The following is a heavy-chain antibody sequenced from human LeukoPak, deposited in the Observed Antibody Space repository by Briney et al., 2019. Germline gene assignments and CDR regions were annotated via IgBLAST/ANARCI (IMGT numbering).Heavy chain of an antibody. CDR2: IYPSGST. CDR1: GGSISSDGYS. Sequence: SQTLSLTCAVSGGSISSDGYSWSWIRQPPGEGLEWIGYIYPSGSTYYNSSLKSRVIISVDRSKNQFSLNLSSVTAADTAVYFCARGDYGDLYWYFDPWGRGTLVTVSS. V-gene: IGHV4-30-2*01. CDR3: ARGDYGDLYWYFDP. J-gene: IGHJ2*01. D-gene: IGHD4-17*01.